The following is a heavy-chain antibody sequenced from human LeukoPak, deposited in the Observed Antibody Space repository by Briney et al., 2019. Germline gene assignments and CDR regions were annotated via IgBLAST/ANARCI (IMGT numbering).Heavy chain of an antibody. Sequence: PGGSLRLSCAASGFTFSSYVMHWVRQAPGKGLEWGAVISYDGSNIYYADSVKGRFTISRDNSKNTLYLRMNSLRAEDTAVYHCARDGPGITVAGYFDYWGQGTLVTVSS. CDR1: GFTFSSYV. J-gene: IGHJ4*02. D-gene: IGHD6-19*01. V-gene: IGHV3-30-3*01. CDR2: ISYDGSNI. CDR3: ARDGPGITVAGYFDY.